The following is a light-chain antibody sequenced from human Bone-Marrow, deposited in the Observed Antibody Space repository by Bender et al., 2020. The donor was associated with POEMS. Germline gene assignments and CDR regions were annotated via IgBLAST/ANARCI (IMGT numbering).Light chain of an antibody. Sequence: QSALTQPASVSGSPGQSITISCTGTSSDVGGFDYVSWYQQHPGEAPKLLIYDVTNRPSGVSNRFSGSKSGNTASLIISGLRAEDEADYYCSSYTSSSTRVVFGGGTKLTVL. CDR3: SSYTSSSTRVV. CDR1: SSDVGGFDY. CDR2: DVT. J-gene: IGLJ2*01. V-gene: IGLV2-14*01.